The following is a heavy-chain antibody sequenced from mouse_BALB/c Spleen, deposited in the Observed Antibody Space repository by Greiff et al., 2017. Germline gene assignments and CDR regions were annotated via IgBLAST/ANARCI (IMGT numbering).Heavy chain of an antibody. CDR3: ARRGDYDYDFDY. D-gene: IGHD2-4*01. CDR1: GFTFSSYA. J-gene: IGHJ2*01. V-gene: IGHV5-6-5*01. CDR2: ISSGGST. Sequence: DVHLVESGGGLVKPGGSLKLSCAASGFTFSSYAMSWVRQTPEKRLEWVASISSGGSTYYPDSVKGRFTISRDNARNILYLQMSSLRSEDTAMYYCARRGDYDYDFDYWGQGTTLTVSS.